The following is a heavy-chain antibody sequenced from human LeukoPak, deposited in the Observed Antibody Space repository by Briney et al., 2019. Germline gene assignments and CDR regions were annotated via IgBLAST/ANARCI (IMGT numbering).Heavy chain of an antibody. J-gene: IGHJ4*02. CDR2: INQDGSEK. Sequence: PGGSLRLSCAASGFTFRSHWMSWVRQAPGKGLELVANINQDGSEKYYVDSVKGRFTISRDNAKNSLFLQMNSLRAEDTATYDCARDHVVDGLVFDYWGQGTLVTVSS. D-gene: IGHD2-15*01. V-gene: IGHV3-7*01. CDR1: GFTFRSHW. CDR3: ARDHVVDGLVFDY.